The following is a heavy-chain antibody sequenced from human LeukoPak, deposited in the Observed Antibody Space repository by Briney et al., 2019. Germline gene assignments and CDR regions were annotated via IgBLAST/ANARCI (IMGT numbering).Heavy chain of an antibody. J-gene: IGHJ4*02. Sequence: PSETLSLTCTVSGGSISSYYWSWIRQPPGKGLEWIGYIYYSGSTNYNPSLKSRVTISVDTSKNQFSLKLSSVTAADTAVYYCARASVRFLEWNPPDYWGQGTLVTVSS. CDR3: ARASVRFLEWNPPDY. D-gene: IGHD3-3*01. CDR2: IYYSGST. V-gene: IGHV4-59*08. CDR1: GGSISSYY.